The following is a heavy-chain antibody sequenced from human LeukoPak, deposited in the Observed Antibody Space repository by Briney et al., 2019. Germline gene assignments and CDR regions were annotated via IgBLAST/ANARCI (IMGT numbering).Heavy chain of an antibody. CDR1: GFTFDDYA. V-gene: IGHV3-9*03. CDR2: ISWNSGSI. Sequence: PGGSLRLSCAASGFTFDDYAMHWVRQAPGKGLEWVSGISWNSGSIGYADSVKGRFTISRDNAKNSLYLQMNSLRAEDMALYYCAKASSPYYGSGSYALYDYWGQGTLATVSS. D-gene: IGHD3-10*01. J-gene: IGHJ4*02. CDR3: AKASSPYYGSGSYALYDY.